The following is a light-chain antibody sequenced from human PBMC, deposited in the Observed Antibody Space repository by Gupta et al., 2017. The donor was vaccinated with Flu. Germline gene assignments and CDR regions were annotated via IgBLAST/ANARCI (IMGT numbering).Light chain of an antibody. V-gene: IGKV1-5*03. J-gene: IGKJ1*01. CDR2: KAS. CDR1: QTISKW. CDR3: QKYNSYSA. Sequence: DLPVTPDPSRLAASGGDRVNITCRASQTISKWLAWYQQKPGKAPKLLIYKASSLESVVPSRFSGSGSGTEFTLNISSLQPDDFATYYCQKYNSYSAFGQGTKVEIK.